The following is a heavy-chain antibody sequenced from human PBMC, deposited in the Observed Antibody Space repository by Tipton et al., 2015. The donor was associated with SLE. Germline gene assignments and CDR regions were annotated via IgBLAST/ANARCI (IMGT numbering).Heavy chain of an antibody. J-gene: IGHJ3*02. CDR2: ISWDGGST. Sequence: GSLRLSCAASGFTFDDYTMHWVRQAPGKGLGWGSLISWDGGSTYYADSVTGRFTISRDNSKNSLYLQMNSLRTEDTALYYCAKDSDGYSSSWNAFDIWGQGTMVTVSS. V-gene: IGHV3-43*01. CDR1: GFTFDDYT. D-gene: IGHD6-13*01. CDR3: AKDSDGYSSSWNAFDI.